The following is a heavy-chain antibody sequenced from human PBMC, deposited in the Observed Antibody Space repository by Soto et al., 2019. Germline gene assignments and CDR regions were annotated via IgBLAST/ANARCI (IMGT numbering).Heavy chain of an antibody. CDR3: THSPFFGDKLDY. CDR1: GFSLTTGGVG. V-gene: IGHV2-5*02. CDR2: IYWDDDK. Sequence: QITLKESGPTLVKPTQTLTLTCSFSGFSLTTGGVGVGWIRQPPGKALEWLAVIYWDDDKRYSPSLKSRLTIPKDTSKNQVVLTMTNMDPVDTATYYCTHSPFFGDKLDYWGPGTLVTVSS. J-gene: IGHJ4*02. D-gene: IGHD2-21*01.